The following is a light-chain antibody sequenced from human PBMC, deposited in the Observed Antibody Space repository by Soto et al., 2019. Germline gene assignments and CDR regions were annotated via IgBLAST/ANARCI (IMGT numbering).Light chain of an antibody. CDR2: EVS. CDR1: SSDVGSYNL. V-gene: IGLV2-23*02. CDR3: CSYAGSSTFPYV. J-gene: IGLJ1*01. Sequence: QSVLTQPASVSGSPGQSITISCTGTSSDVGSYNLVSWYQHHPGKAPKLMICEVSKRPSGVSNRFSGSKSGNTASLTISGLQAEDEADYSCCSYAGSSTFPYVFGTGTKVTVL.